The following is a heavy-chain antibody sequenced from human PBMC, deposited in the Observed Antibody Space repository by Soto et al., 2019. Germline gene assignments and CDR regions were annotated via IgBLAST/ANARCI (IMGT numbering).Heavy chain of an antibody. V-gene: IGHV5-51*01. CDR1: GYSFSTYW. CDR3: ARHVGTKTRLGYGMDV. J-gene: IGHJ6*02. Sequence: PGESLKISCKGSGYSFSTYWIGWVRQMPGRGLEWMGIIYPGDSDTRYSASFQGQVTISADKSISTAYLQWSSLKASDTAMYYCARHVGTKTRLGYGMDVWGQGTTVTVSS. CDR2: IYPGDSDT. D-gene: IGHD1-7*01.